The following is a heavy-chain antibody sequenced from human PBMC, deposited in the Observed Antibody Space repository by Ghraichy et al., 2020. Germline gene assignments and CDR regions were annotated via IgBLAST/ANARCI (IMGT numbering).Heavy chain of an antibody. Sequence: GGSLRLSCAASGFTFSGYAMSWVRQAPGKGLEWVSSISGSRIATAYAECRFTVSRDHSKNTLYLQINNLRDEDTAVYYCAKPSSGSFFESSEYYVNWGQGTLVTVSS. CDR1: GFTFSGYA. D-gene: IGHD3-22*01. CDR2: ISGSRIAT. V-gene: IGHV3-23*01. CDR3: AKPSSGSFFESSEYYVN. J-gene: IGHJ4*02.